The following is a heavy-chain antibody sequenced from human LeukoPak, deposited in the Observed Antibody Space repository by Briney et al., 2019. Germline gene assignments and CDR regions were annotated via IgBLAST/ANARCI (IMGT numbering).Heavy chain of an antibody. CDR2: INHSGST. J-gene: IGHJ6*03. Sequence: SWIRQPPGKGLEWIGEINHSGSTNYNPSLKSRVTISVDTSKNQFSLKLSSVTAADTAVYYCARGGSIAARTYYYYYMDVWGKGTTVTVSS. CDR3: ARGGSIAARTYYYYYMDV. V-gene: IGHV4-34*01. D-gene: IGHD6-6*01.